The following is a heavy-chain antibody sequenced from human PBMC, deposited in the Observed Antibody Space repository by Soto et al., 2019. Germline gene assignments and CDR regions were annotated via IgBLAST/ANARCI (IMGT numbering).Heavy chain of an antibody. Sequence: EVQLVESGGGLVQPGGSLRLSCSASGFIFSSYWMSWLRQAPGKGLVWVASMNEYGSERYYVDSVKGRFTISRDNAKNSLYLQMNGLRAEDTAVYYCGRATGADKEDYWGQGTLVTVSS. CDR1: GFIFSSYW. J-gene: IGHJ4*02. CDR2: MNEYGSER. CDR3: GRATGADKEDY. D-gene: IGHD3-10*01. V-gene: IGHV3-7*04.